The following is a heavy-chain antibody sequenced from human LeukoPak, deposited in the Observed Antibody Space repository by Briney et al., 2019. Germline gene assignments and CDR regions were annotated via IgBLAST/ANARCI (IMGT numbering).Heavy chain of an antibody. D-gene: IGHD2/OR15-2a*01. Sequence: PGGSLRLSCATSGFTFSSYWMSWVRQAPGKGLEWVANIKQDGSEKHYVDAVKGRFTISRDNAKNSLYLQMNSLRAEDTAVYYCAGNPPFYDGDFDYWGQGTLVTVSS. CDR1: GFTFSSYW. CDR3: AGNPPFYDGDFDY. CDR2: IKQDGSEK. J-gene: IGHJ4*02. V-gene: IGHV3-7*01.